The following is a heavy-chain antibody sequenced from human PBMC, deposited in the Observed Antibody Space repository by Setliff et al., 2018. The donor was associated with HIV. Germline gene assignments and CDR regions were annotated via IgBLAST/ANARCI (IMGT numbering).Heavy chain of an antibody. CDR3: AKTPLY. V-gene: IGHV3-23*01. J-gene: IGHJ4*02. CDR1: GFSIGDHY. Sequence: GGSLRLSCVASGFSIGDHYMDWVRQAPGKGLEWVSSISGTGADTYYADSVKGRFAISRDNSKNTLYLQMNSLRAEDTAVYYCAKTPLYWGQGTLVTVSS. CDR2: ISGTGADT.